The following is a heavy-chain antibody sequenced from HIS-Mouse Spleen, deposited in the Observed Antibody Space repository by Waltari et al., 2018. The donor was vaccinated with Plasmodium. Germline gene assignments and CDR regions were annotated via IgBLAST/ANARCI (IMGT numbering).Heavy chain of an antibody. CDR3: ARGYDFWSGYSPYFDY. D-gene: IGHD3-3*01. CDR2: IYYSGST. V-gene: IGHV4-59*01. J-gene: IGHJ4*02. CDR1: GGSISSYY. Sequence: QVQLQESGPGLVKPSETLALTCTVSGGSISSYYWSWIRQPPGKGLGWIGYIYYSGSTNYNPSLKSRVTISVDTSKNQFSLKLSSVTAADTAVYYCARGYDFWSGYSPYFDYWGQGTLVTVSS.